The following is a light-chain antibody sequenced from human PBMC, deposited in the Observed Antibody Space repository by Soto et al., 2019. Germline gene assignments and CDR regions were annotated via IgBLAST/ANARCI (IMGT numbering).Light chain of an antibody. Sequence: QSALTQPASVSGSPGQSITISCSGTNTDVGAYDYVSWYQQHPGKAPKLIIYDVINRPSGVSDRFSGSKSGNTASLTISGLQAEDEAEYFCSSYSTSSNLVFGTGTKLTVL. CDR2: DVI. CDR3: SSYSTSSNLV. CDR1: NTDVGAYDY. V-gene: IGLV2-14*03. J-gene: IGLJ1*01.